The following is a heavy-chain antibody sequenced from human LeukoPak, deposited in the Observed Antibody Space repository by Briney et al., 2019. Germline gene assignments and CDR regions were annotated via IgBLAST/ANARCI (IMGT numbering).Heavy chain of an antibody. Sequence: GGSLRLSCAASGFTFDDYAMHWVRQAPGKGLEWVSGISWNSGSIGYADSVKGRFTISRDNAKNSLYLQMNSLRAEDVALYYCAKDNSYSGSGNFDYWGQGTLVTVSS. CDR3: AKDNSYSGSGNFDY. CDR2: ISWNSGSI. V-gene: IGHV3-9*03. J-gene: IGHJ4*02. D-gene: IGHD6-6*01. CDR1: GFTFDDYA.